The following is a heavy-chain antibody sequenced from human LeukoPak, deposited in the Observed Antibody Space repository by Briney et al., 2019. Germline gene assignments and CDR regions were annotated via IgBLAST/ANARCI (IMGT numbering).Heavy chain of an antibody. CDR2: INPIGTST. D-gene: IGHD3/OR15-3a*01. CDR1: GYTFTNHY. Sequence: ASVKVSCKTSGYTFTNHYIHWVRQAPAQGLEWMGVINPIGTSTSYAEKFQGRVSMTRDMSTSTVYMDLNSLRSEDTAVYYCAREGGTGYDYYYMDVWGKGTTVTVSS. V-gene: IGHV1-46*01. J-gene: IGHJ6*03. CDR3: AREGGTGYDYYYMDV.